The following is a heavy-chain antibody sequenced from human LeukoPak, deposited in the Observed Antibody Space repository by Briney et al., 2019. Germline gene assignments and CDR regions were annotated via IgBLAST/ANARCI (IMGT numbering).Heavy chain of an antibody. CDR2: ISWNSGSI. V-gene: IGHV3-9*01. D-gene: IGHD2-21*01. Sequence: GRSLRLSCAASRFTFDDYAMHWVRQAPGKGLEWVSGISWNSGSIGYADSVKGRFTISRDNAKNSLYLQMNSLRAEDTALYYCAKDHRGGYSDFDYWGQGTLVTVSS. CDR1: RFTFDDYA. CDR3: AKDHRGGYSDFDY. J-gene: IGHJ4*02.